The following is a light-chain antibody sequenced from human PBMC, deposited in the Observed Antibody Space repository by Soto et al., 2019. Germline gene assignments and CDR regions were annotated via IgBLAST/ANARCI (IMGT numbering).Light chain of an antibody. V-gene: IGKV1-39*01. CDR3: QQSYSTWT. Sequence: DIQMTQSPSSLSASVGDRVTITCRASQSISSYLNWYQQKPGKAPKLLIYAASSLQSGVPSRFSGSGSGTDFTLTISSLQPEDFATYYCQQSYSTWTFGQGNKGDIK. CDR1: QSISSY. CDR2: AAS. J-gene: IGKJ1*01.